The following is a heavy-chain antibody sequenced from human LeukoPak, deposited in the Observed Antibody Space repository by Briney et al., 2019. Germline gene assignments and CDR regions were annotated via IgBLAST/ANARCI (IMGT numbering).Heavy chain of an antibody. D-gene: IGHD2-21*02. V-gene: IGHV5-51*01. CDR2: IYPGDSDT. Sequence: GESLKISFKGSGYSFTSYWIGWVRQMPGKGLEWMGIIYPGDSDTRYSPSFQGQVTISADKSISTAYLQWSSLKASDTAMYYCARLTYCGGDCYSGAFDIWGQGTMVTVSS. J-gene: IGHJ3*02. CDR1: GYSFTSYW. CDR3: ARLTYCGGDCYSGAFDI.